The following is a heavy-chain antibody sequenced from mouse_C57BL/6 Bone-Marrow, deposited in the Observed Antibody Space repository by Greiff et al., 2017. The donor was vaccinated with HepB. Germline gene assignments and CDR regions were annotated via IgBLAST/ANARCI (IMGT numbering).Heavy chain of an antibody. Sequence: EVKLVESEGGLVQPGSSMKLSCTASGFTFSDYYMAWVRQVPEKGLEWVANINYDGSSTYYLDSLKSRFIISRDNAKNILYLQMSSLKSEDTAMYYCARHGTTVRDAMDYWGQGTSVTVSS. CDR2: INYDGSST. CDR1: GFTFSDYY. V-gene: IGHV5-16*02. D-gene: IGHD1-1*01. J-gene: IGHJ4*01. CDR3: ARHGTTVRDAMDY.